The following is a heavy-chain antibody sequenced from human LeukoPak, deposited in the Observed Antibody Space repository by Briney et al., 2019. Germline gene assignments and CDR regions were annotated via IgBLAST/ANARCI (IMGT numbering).Heavy chain of an antibody. Sequence: GGSLRLSCAASGFTLSSYAMTWVRQGPGKGLKWVSSITGSGGSTYYADSVKGRFTISRDDSKNTLFLQMNSLTVEDTAVYYCAKAVPGIALDYWGQGTLVTVSS. CDR3: AKAVPGIALDY. CDR1: GFTLSSYA. D-gene: IGHD6-13*01. CDR2: ITGSGGST. J-gene: IGHJ4*02. V-gene: IGHV3-23*01.